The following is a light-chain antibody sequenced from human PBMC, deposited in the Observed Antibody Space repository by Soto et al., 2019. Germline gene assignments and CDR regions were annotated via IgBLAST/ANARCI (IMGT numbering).Light chain of an antibody. V-gene: IGKV3-20*01. CDR2: GAS. CDR1: QNVDTEY. CDR3: QQYGSSLIT. Sequence: EILFTQYPGTMSLSPGERATLSCRASQNVDTEYLAGYQFKPGKDTRISSVGASGRATGIPDRFSGSGSGTEFTLTISRLEPEDVAVYYCQQYGSSLITFGQGTRLEIK. J-gene: IGKJ5*01.